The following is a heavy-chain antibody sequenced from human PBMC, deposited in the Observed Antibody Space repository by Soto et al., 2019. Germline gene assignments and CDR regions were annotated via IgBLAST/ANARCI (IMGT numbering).Heavy chain of an antibody. Sequence: EVLLVESGGGLVQPGGSLRLSCATSGFTLSSYAINWVRQAPGKGLEWVSYMSNTGDTILYADSVKGRFTVSRDNANKYLYLKRTSLRDEDTARYYCAGGDVYDCGDIGDYWGDGTMVTVSS. J-gene: IGHJ4*01. D-gene: IGHD4-17*01. CDR1: GFTLSSYA. V-gene: IGHV3-48*02. CDR3: AGGDVYDCGDIGDY. CDR2: MSNTGDTI.